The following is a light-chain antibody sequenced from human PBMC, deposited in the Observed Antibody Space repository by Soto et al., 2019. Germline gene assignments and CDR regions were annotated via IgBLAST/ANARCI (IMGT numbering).Light chain of an antibody. J-gene: IGKJ2*01. CDR3: QQTFWTPPT. V-gene: IGKV1-39*01. CDR1: QSISSY. Sequence: DIQMTQSPSSLSASVGDKVTITCRASQSISSYLNWYQQKPGKTPKLLIYAASTLHAGVPSRFSGRGSGADFTLTISNLQPEDFATYYCQQTFWTPPTFGQGTNLEIK. CDR2: AAS.